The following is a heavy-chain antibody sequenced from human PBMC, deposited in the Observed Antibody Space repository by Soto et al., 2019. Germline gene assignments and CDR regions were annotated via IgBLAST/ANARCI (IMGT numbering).Heavy chain of an antibody. CDR2: ISGSGGST. J-gene: IGHJ6*02. D-gene: IGHD1-26*01. Sequence: SGGSLRLSCTASGFTFSRYAMSWVRQAPGKGLEWVSAISGSGGSTYYADSVKGRFTISRDNSKNTLYLQMNSLRAEDTAVYYCAKASVRELPYRRVCYHSSSGTDVSGPAPAGTV. CDR3: AKASVRELPYRRVCYHSSSGTDV. V-gene: IGHV3-23*01. CDR1: GFTFSRYA.